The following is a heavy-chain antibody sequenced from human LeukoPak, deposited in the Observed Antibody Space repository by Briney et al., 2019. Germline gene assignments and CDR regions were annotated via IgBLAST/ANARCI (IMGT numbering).Heavy chain of an antibody. CDR3: ARVGSAIAAAGMVY. CDR2: ISSSSTII. Sequence: GGSLRLSCAASGFTFSSSAMSWVRQVPGKGLEWVSYISSSSTIIYYADSVKGRFTISRDNAKSSLYLQMNSLRAEDTAVYYFARVGSAIAAAGMVYWGQGTLVTVSS. D-gene: IGHD6-13*01. CDR1: GFTFSSSA. V-gene: IGHV3-48*01. J-gene: IGHJ4*02.